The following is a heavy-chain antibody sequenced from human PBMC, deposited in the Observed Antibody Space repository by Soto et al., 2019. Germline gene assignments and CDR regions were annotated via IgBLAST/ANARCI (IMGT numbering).Heavy chain of an antibody. V-gene: IGHV3-66*01. CDR2: IYSGGST. J-gene: IGHJ6*02. Sequence: EVQLVESGGGLVQPGGSLRLSCAASGFTVSSNYMSWVRQAPGKGLEWVSVIYSGGSTYYADSVKGRFTIFRDNSKNTLYLQMNSLRAEDTAVYYGARDKHNWNGVDYYYGMDVWGQGTTVTVSS. CDR3: ARDKHNWNGVDYYYGMDV. D-gene: IGHD1-1*01. CDR1: GFTVSSNY.